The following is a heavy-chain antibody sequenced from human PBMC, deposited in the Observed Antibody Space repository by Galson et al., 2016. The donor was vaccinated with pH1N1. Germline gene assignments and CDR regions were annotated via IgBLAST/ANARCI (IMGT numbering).Heavy chain of an antibody. CDR3: AREDLVVGEGWDYGLDV. Sequence: TLSLTCTVSGGSITSDGNYWSWIRQHPGKGLEWIGCIHYSGSTYYNPSLKSRVSMSVDTSKNQFSLTLTSVTAADTAAYHCAREDLVVGEGWDYGLDVWGQGTTVTVSS. V-gene: IGHV4-31*03. J-gene: IGHJ6*02. D-gene: IGHD6-19*01. CDR2: IHYSGST. CDR1: GGSITSDGNY.